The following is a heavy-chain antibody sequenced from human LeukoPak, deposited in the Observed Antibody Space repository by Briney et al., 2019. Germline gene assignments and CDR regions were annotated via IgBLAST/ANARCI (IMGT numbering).Heavy chain of an antibody. V-gene: IGHV1-46*01. CDR2: INPSGGST. J-gene: IGHJ4*02. CDR1: GYTFTSYY. Sequence: ASVKVSCKASGYTFTSYYMHWVRQAPGQGLEWMGIINPSGGSTSYAQKFQGRVTMTTDTSTSTVYMELSSLRSEDTAVYYCARDKSYCSGGSCYSRRYFDYWGQGTLVTVSS. CDR3: ARDKSYCSGGSCYSRRYFDY. D-gene: IGHD2-15*01.